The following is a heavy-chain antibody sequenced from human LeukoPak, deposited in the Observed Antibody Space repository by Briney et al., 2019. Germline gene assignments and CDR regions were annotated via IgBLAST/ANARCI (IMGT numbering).Heavy chain of an antibody. D-gene: IGHD3-9*01. CDR1: GYTFTNYW. Sequence: GESLKISCKGSGYTFTNYWIGWVRQMPGKGLEWIGIIYPGDSDTRYSPSFQGQVTISADRSISTAYLQWGSLKASDTAMYYCASPGGDILTGYDMWGQGTMVTVSS. CDR2: IYPGDSDT. V-gene: IGHV5-51*01. CDR3: ASPGGDILTGYDM. J-gene: IGHJ3*02.